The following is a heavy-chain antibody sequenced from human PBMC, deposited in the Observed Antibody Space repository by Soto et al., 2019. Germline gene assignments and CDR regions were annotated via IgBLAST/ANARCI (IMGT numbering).Heavy chain of an antibody. CDR3: ARSYDSSGYYLPFDS. CDR2: IDPSDSYT. CDR1: GYSFTNYW. Sequence: RGESLKISCKGSGYSFTNYWINWVRQMPGKGLEWMGRIDPSDSYTNYSPSFQGHVTISADKSISTAYLQWSSLKASDTAMYYCARSYDSSGYYLPFDSWGQGTLVTVSS. V-gene: IGHV5-10-1*01. D-gene: IGHD3-22*01. J-gene: IGHJ4*02.